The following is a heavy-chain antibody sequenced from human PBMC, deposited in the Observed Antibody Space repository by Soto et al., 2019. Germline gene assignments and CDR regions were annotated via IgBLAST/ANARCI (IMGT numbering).Heavy chain of an antibody. Sequence: XGSRRLSCAASGFTFSDYGMHWVRQAPGKGLDWVAIILYDGNNAYYADSVKVRFTISRDNSKNTVYLQMISLRAEDTAVYYCARGYSSGYSAFDYWGQGTLVTVSS. J-gene: IGHJ4*02. CDR3: ARGYSSGYSAFDY. CDR1: GFTFSDYG. D-gene: IGHD3-22*01. CDR2: ILYDGNNA. V-gene: IGHV3-33*01.